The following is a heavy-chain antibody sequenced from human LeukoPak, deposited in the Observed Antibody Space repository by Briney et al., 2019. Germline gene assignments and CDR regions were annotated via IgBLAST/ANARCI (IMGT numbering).Heavy chain of an antibody. D-gene: IGHD6-19*01. J-gene: IGHJ4*02. CDR2: ISGSGGST. V-gene: IGHV3-23*01. CDR3: AKDLKAGTYFDY. CDR1: GFTFSSYA. Sequence: PGGSLRLSCAASGFTFSSYAMSWVRQAPGKGLEWVSAISGSGGSTYYADSVKGRFIISRDNSKNTLYLQMNSLRAEDTAVYYCAKDLKAGTYFDYWGQGTLVTVSS.